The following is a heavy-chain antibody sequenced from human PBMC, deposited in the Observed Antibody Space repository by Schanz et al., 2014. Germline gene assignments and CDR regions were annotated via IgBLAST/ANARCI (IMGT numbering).Heavy chain of an antibody. CDR2: ISGSGGST. CDR3: AKSQGSSFDS. D-gene: IGHD6-13*01. V-gene: IGHV3-23*01. J-gene: IGHJ4*02. CDR1: GFTFSSYA. Sequence: DVHLLESGGGLVQPGGSLRLSCAASGFTFSSYAMSWVRQAPGKGLEWVSAISGSGGSTYYADSVKGRFTISSDNSKSTLYLQMSSLRAEDTAVYYCAKSQGSSFDSGGQGTLVTVSS.